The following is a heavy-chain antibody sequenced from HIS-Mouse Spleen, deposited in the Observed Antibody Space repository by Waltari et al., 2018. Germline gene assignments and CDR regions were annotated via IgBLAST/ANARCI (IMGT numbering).Heavy chain of an antibody. CDR1: GFTVSSNY. Sequence: EVQLVESGGGLVQPGGSLRLSCAASGFTVSSNYMSWVRQAPGKGLEWVSVIYSGGSTYYADSVKGRFTISRDNSKNTLYLQMNSLRAEDTAVYYCARDVAMAAAGTGRAFDIWGQGTMVTVSS. V-gene: IGHV3-66*01. CDR3: ARDVAMAAAGTGRAFDI. J-gene: IGHJ3*02. D-gene: IGHD6-13*01. CDR2: IYSGGST.